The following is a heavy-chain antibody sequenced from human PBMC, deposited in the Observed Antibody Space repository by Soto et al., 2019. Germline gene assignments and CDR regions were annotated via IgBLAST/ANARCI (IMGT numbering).Heavy chain of an antibody. CDR3: AGPYGYFDY. D-gene: IGHD3-10*01. V-gene: IGHV5-10-1*01. J-gene: IGHJ4*02. CDR1: GYSFTSYW. CDR2: MDHSDSYT. Sequence: GESLKISCKGSGYSFTSYWISWLRQMPGKGLEWMGRMDHSDSYTNYSPSFQGHVTISADKSISTAYLQWSSLKASDTAMYYCAGPYGYFDYWGQGTLVTVSS.